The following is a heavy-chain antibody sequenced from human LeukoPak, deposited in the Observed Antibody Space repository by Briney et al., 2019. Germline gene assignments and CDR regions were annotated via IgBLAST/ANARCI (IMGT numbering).Heavy chain of an antibody. CDR1: GGTFSSYA. Sequence: GASVKVSCKASGGTFSSYAISWVRQAPGQGLEWMGGIIPIFGTANYAQKFQGRVTITADKSTSTAYMELSSLRSEDTAVYYCARVVVVAATRFPEEYYFDYWGQGTLVTVSS. CDR3: ARVVVVAATRFPEEYYFDY. CDR2: IIPIFGTA. D-gene: IGHD2-15*01. J-gene: IGHJ4*02. V-gene: IGHV1-69*06.